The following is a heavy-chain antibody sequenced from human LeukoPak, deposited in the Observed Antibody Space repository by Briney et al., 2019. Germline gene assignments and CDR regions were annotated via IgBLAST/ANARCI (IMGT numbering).Heavy chain of an antibody. CDR1: GFTFSSYE. V-gene: IGHV3-48*03. CDR2: ISSSGSTI. Sequence: GGSLRLSCAASGFTFSSYEMNWVRQAPGKGLEWVSYISSSGSTIYYADSVKGRFTISRDNAKNSLYLQMNSLRAEDTAVYYCARGEDIVVVVAAKAYPFDYWGQGTLVTVSS. CDR3: ARGEDIVVVVAAKAYPFDY. D-gene: IGHD2-15*01. J-gene: IGHJ4*02.